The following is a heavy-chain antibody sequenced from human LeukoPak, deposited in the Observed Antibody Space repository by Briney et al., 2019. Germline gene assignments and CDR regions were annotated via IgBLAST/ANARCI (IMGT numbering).Heavy chain of an antibody. CDR2: INPNSGGT. D-gene: IGHD4-17*01. CDR1: GYTFTGYY. Sequence: ASMKVSCKASGYTFTGYYMHWVRQAPGQGLEWMGRINPNSGGTNYAQKFQGRVTMTRDTSISTAYMELSRLRSDDTAVYYCARLTVTTEGLYYFDYWGQGTLVTVSS. V-gene: IGHV1-2*06. J-gene: IGHJ4*02. CDR3: ARLTVTTEGLYYFDY.